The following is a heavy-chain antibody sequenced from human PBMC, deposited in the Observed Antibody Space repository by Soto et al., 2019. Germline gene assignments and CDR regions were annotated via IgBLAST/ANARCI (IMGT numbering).Heavy chain of an antibody. CDR3: ARYSYYYDSSGYRPLDY. CDR2: IYYSGGT. D-gene: IGHD3-22*01. Sequence: SETLSLTCTVSGDSISSYYWSWIRQPPGKGLEWIGYIYYSGGTNYNPSLQSRVTISVDTSKNQFSLKLSSVTAADTAVYYCARYSYYYDSSGYRPLDYWGQGTLVTVSS. J-gene: IGHJ4*02. V-gene: IGHV4-59*08. CDR1: GDSISSYY.